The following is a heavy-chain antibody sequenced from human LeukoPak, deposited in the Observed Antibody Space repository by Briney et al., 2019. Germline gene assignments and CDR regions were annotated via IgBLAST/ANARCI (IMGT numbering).Heavy chain of an antibody. J-gene: IGHJ2*01. CDR3: ARGGASSRYFDL. V-gene: IGHV4-59*01. CDR1: GGSISSYY. Sequence: SETLSLTCTVSGGSISSYYWSWIRQPPGKGLEWIGYIYYSGSTNYNPSLKSRVTISVDTSKNQFSLKLSSVTAADTALYYCARGGASSRYFDLWGRGTLVTVSS. D-gene: IGHD3-10*01. CDR2: IYYSGST.